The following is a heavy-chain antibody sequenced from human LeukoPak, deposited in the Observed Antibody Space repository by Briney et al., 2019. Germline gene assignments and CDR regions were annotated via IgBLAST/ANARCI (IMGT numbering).Heavy chain of an antibody. CDR1: VVAFSSYS. CDR3: ARDSLAAAGVSVGY. CDR2: ISSSSSYI. Sequence: PGGSLRLSCAASVVAFSSYSMNWGRQAPGKGLEWVSSISSSSSYIYYADSVKGRFTISRDNAKNSLYLQMNSLRAEDTAVYYCARDSLAAAGVSVGYWGQGTLVTVSS. J-gene: IGHJ4*02. D-gene: IGHD6-13*01. V-gene: IGHV3-21*01.